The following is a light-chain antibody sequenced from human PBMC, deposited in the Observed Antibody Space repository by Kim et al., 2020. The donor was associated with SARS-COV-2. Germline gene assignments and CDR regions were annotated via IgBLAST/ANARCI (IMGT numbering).Light chain of an antibody. J-gene: IGKJ2*01. CDR2: GAS. V-gene: IGKV1-39*01. CDR1: HRISMY. Sequence: ASVGYRFTITFRASHRISMYLNWYQQQPGKAPTLLIFGASNLRGGVPSRFSGRGSRTDFTLPITGLQPEEFATYYCQQSYNSLVYTFGQGTKLEI. CDR3: QQSYNSLVYT.